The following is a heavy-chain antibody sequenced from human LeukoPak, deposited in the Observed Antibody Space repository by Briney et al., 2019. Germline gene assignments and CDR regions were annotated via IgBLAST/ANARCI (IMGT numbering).Heavy chain of an antibody. CDR2: ISLDGNNE. D-gene: IGHD2-2*02. CDR1: GFTFRNYY. Sequence: PGGSLRLSCAASGFTFRNYYMHWVRQAPGKGLEWVAVISLDGNNEYYADSVKGRFSLSRDNSMNTLYLQMNSLRAEDTAVYYCAKVFPMTAIPDYWGQGTLVTVSS. CDR3: AKVFPMTAIPDY. V-gene: IGHV3-30-3*01. J-gene: IGHJ4*02.